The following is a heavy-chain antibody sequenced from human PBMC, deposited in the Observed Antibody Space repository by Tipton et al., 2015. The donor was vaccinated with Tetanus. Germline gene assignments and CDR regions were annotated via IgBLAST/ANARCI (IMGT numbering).Heavy chain of an antibody. CDR1: GGSISDSDYH. Sequence: TLSLTCTVPGGSISDSDYHWGWVRQPPGKGLDWIGSIYYSGNTYYKPSLKSRVTISVDTSKNQFSLKLTSVTAADTAVYYCSREKSSSSDYWGQGTLVTVSS. J-gene: IGHJ4*02. CDR3: SREKSSSSDY. V-gene: IGHV4-39*01. CDR2: IYYSGNT. D-gene: IGHD6-6*01.